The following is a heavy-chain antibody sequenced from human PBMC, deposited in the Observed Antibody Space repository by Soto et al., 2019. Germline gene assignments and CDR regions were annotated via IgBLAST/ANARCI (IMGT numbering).Heavy chain of an antibody. CDR2: IDPYETGI. J-gene: IGHJ4*02. V-gene: IGHV3-74*01. D-gene: IGHD3-16*01. Sequence: GRPLRLSCAASGFAFGTEWMHWVRQAPWKGLVWVSRIDPYETGISYADSVKGRFTISRDNARNTRYLQMNSLRDEDTAVYYCTSDTFGARDSWGQGTLLTVSS. CDR3: TSDTFGARDS. CDR1: GFAFGTEW.